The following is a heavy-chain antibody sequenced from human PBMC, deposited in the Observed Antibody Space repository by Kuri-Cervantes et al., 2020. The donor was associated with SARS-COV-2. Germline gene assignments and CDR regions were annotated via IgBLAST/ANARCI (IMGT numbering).Heavy chain of an antibody. CDR2: ISAYNGNT. D-gene: IGHD1-26*01. Sequence: ASVKVSCKASGYTFTSYGISWVRQAPGQGLEWMGWISAYNGNTNYAQKLQGRVTMTTDTSTSTAYMELRSLRSDDTALYHCARRRGGTDPFDYWGQGTRVTVSS. V-gene: IGHV1-18*01. J-gene: IGHJ4*02. CDR1: GYTFTSYG. CDR3: ARRRGGTDPFDY.